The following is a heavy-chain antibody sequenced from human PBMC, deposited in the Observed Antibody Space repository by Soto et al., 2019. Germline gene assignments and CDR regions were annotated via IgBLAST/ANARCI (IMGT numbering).Heavy chain of an antibody. D-gene: IGHD4-17*01. CDR2: FYYSENT. V-gene: IGHV4-39*07. CDR3: ARFGDSSDP. Sequence: PSETLSLTCAVSGGSISSGGYSWGWIRQPPGKGLEWIGTFYYSENTYYNPSLKSRVTISVDTSKNQFSLKLSSVTAADTAVYYCARFGDSSDPWGQGTLVTVSS. CDR1: GGSISSGGYS. J-gene: IGHJ5*02.